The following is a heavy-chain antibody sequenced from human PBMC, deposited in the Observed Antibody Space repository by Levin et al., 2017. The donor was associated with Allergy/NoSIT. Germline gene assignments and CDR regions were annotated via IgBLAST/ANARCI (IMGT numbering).Heavy chain of an antibody. CDR1: GFTFSRFA. D-gene: IGHD6-19*01. J-gene: IGHJ4*02. CDR3: AKGLAPVDY. Sequence: GGSLRLSCVASGFTFSRFAMSWVRQAPGKGLEWVAGIVSGGGTTYYTDSVKGRFTISRDNSKSTQYLQMNSLRAEDTAKYYCAKGLAPVDYWGQGTLVVVSS. CDR2: IVSGGGTT. V-gene: IGHV3-23*01.